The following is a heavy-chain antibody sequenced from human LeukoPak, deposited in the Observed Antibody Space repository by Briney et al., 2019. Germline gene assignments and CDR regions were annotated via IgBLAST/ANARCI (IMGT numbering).Heavy chain of an antibody. CDR2: IWYDGSNK. Sequence: GGSLRLSGAASGFTFSSYGMHWVRQAPGKGLEWVAVIWYDGSNKYYADSVKGRFTISRDNSKNTLYLQMNSLRAEDTAVYYCARDHSSGWYSDYFDYWGQGTLVTVSS. V-gene: IGHV3-33*01. J-gene: IGHJ4*02. D-gene: IGHD6-19*01. CDR1: GFTFSSYG. CDR3: ARDHSSGWYSDYFDY.